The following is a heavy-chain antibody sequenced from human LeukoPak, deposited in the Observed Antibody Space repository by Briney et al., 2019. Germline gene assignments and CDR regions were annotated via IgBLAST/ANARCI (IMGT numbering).Heavy chain of an antibody. CDR1: GFTFSSYA. CDR3: ATRGDILTGYPYYFDY. CDR2: ISGSGGST. Sequence: GGSLRLSCAASGFTFSSYAMSWVRQAPGKGLEWVSAISGSGGSTYYADSVKGWFTISRDNSKNTLYLQMNSLRAEDTAVYYCATRGDILTGYPYYFDYWGQGTLVTVSS. J-gene: IGHJ4*02. V-gene: IGHV3-23*01. D-gene: IGHD3-9*01.